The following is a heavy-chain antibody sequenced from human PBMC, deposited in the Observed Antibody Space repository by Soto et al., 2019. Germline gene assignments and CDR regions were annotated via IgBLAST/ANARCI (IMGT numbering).Heavy chain of an antibody. J-gene: IGHJ3*02. D-gene: IGHD2-2*01. Sequence: QVQLQQWGTGQLKSSETLSLTCAVNGGSFSGYYWSWIRQPPGKGLEWIGEIHHSGSTNYNPSLKSRVTISLDTSKNQFSLKLNSVTAADTAFYYCATIVVVASTRRDDAFDIWGQGTMVTVSS. V-gene: IGHV4-34*01. CDR3: ATIVVVASTRRDDAFDI. CDR2: IHHSGST. CDR1: GGSFSGYY.